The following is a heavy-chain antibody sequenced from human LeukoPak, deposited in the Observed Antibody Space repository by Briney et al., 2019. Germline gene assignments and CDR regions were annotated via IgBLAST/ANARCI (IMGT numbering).Heavy chain of an antibody. D-gene: IGHD6-19*01. CDR3: AKDEQWLALGYYFDS. CDR1: GFTFSSYG. J-gene: IGHJ4*02. V-gene: IGHV3-30*18. CDR2: ISYDGSNK. Sequence: GGSPRLSCAASGFTFSSYGMHWVRQAPGKGLEWVTVISYDGSNKYYTDSVKGRFTISRDNSKNTVYLQMNSLRTDDTAVYFCAKDEQWLALGYYFDSWGQGTLVTVSS.